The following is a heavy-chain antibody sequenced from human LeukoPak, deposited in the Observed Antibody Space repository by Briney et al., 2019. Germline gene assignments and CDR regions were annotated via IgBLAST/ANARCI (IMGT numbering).Heavy chain of an antibody. D-gene: IGHD6-19*01. V-gene: IGHV1-2*02. CDR3: ARAGYSSDWYYVY. CDR2: IDPNSGGT. CDR1: GYTFTGYY. Sequence: ASVKVSCKASGYTFTGYYMHWVRQAPGQGLEWMGWIDPNSGGTNYAQKFQGRVTMTRETSISTAYMELSWLRSDDTAVYYCARAGYSSDWYYVYWGQGTLVTVSS. J-gene: IGHJ4*02.